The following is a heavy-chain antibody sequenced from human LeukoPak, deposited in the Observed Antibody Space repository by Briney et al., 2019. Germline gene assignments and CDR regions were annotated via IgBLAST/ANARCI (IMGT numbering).Heavy chain of an antibody. CDR3: ARRRIMITFGGVIVYFDY. CDR1: GYSFTSYS. V-gene: IGHV5-51*01. CDR2: IYPGDSDT. J-gene: IGHJ4*02. Sequence: GESLKISCKASGYSFTSYSIGWVRQMPGKGLEYISIIYPGDSDTRYSPSFQGQVTISADKSISTAYLQWSSLKASDTAMYYCARRRIMITFGGVIVYFDYWGQGTLVTVSS. D-gene: IGHD3-16*02.